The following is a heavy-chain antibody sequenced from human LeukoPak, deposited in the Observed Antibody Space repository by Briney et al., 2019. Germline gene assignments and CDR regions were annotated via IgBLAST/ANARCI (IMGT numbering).Heavy chain of an antibody. V-gene: IGHV3-7*04. J-gene: IGHJ4*02. Sequence: PGGSLRLSCAVSRFTLGNYWMSWVRPAPGKGLEWVARIKQDGSEKYYVDSVKGRFTISRDNPKNSLYLQMNSLRAEDRAVYYCARDRCSSTSCFIDYWGQGTLVTVSS. CDR1: RFTLGNYW. CDR3: ARDRCSSTSCFIDY. D-gene: IGHD2-2*01. CDR2: IKQDGSEK.